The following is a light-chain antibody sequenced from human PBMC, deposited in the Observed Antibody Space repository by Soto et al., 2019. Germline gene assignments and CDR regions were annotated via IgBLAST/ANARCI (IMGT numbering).Light chain of an antibody. V-gene: IGKV3-15*01. CDR1: QSVSSN. CDR2: GAS. Sequence: EIVFTQSPGTLSLSPGEIATLSCRASQSVSSNLAWYQQKPGQSPMLLIDGASTRATAIPARFSGSGSGTEFTLTISSLQSEDFAVYYCQQSNNWLGTFGQGTKVDIK. CDR3: QQSNNWLGT. J-gene: IGKJ1*01.